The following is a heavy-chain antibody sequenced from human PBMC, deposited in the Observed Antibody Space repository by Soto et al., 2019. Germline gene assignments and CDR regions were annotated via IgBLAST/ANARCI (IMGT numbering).Heavy chain of an antibody. J-gene: IGHJ5*02. CDR1: VFTFNSYL. Sequence: GWSLRLSCASSVFTFNSYLMSWVRQAPGKGLEWVANIKQDGSEKYYVDSLKGRFTISRDNAKNSLYLQMNSLRVEDTAVYYCARVNWHWFDPWGQGTLVTVS. V-gene: IGHV3-7*01. CDR3: ARVNWHWFDP. CDR2: IKQDGSEK.